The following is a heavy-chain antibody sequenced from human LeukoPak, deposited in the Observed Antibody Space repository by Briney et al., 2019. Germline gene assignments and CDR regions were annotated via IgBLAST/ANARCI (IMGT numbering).Heavy chain of an antibody. Sequence: GGSLRLSCAASGFTFSSYGMHWVRQAPGKGLEWVAFIRYDGSNKYYADSVKGRFTISRDNSKNTLYLQMNSLRAEDTAVYYCAKVGYCSSTSCPQDYYYYYMDVWGKGTTVTVSS. CDR3: AKVGYCSSTSCPQDYYYYYMDV. V-gene: IGHV3-30*02. J-gene: IGHJ6*03. CDR2: IRYDGSNK. CDR1: GFTFSSYG. D-gene: IGHD2-2*01.